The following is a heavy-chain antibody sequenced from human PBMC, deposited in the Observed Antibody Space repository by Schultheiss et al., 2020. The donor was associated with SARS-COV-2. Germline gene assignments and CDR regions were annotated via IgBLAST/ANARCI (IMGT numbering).Heavy chain of an antibody. J-gene: IGHJ4*02. Sequence: GGSLRLSCAASGFTVSSNYMSWVRQAPGKGLEWVSVISGSGGSTYYADSVKGRFTISRDNSKNTLYLQMNSLRAEDTAVYYCARNRTAMIDSWGQGTLVTVSS. CDR1: GFTVSSNY. D-gene: IGHD5-18*01. CDR2: ISGSGGST. V-gene: IGHV3-53*01. CDR3: ARNRTAMIDS.